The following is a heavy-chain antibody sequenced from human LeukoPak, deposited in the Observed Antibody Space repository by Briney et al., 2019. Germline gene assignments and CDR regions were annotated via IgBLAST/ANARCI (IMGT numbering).Heavy chain of an antibody. J-gene: IGHJ4*02. CDR1: GGSISSSGYY. Sequence: SETLSLTCTVSGGSISSSGYYWGWIRQPPGKGLEWIGNIYYSGTTYYNPSLKSRVTIFVDTSKNQFSLNLSSVTAADTAVYFCARHGRRMVRGNYYFDYWGQGTLVTVSS. CDR2: IYYSGTT. CDR3: ARHGRRMVRGNYYFDY. V-gene: IGHV4-39*01. D-gene: IGHD3-10*01.